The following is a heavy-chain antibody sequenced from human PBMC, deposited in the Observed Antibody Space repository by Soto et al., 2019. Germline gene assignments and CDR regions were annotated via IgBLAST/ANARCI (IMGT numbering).Heavy chain of an antibody. CDR3: TTDSYSPIVEVRFDY. D-gene: IGHD1-26*01. Sequence: GGSLRLSCAASDFAFSNAWINWVRQAPGKGLEWVGRIKSRALGGTTDFAAPVRGRFAITRDDSRNMVYMRMNNLNTEDIAVFYCTTDSYSPIVEVRFDYWGHGTLVTVSS. CDR1: DFAFSNAW. CDR2: IKSRALGGTT. J-gene: IGHJ4*01. V-gene: IGHV3-15*07.